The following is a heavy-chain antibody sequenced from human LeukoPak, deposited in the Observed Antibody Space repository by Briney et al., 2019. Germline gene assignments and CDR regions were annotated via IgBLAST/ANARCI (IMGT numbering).Heavy chain of an antibody. CDR2: MNPNSGNT. D-gene: IGHD6-19*01. CDR1: GYTFTSYD. J-gene: IGHJ4*02. Sequence: ASVKVSCKASGYTFTSYDINWVRQATGQGLEWMGWMNPNSGNTGYAQKFQGRVTMTRNTSISTAYMELSSLRSEDTAVYYCARVGYSIAVADFDYWGQGTLVTVSS. V-gene: IGHV1-8*01. CDR3: ARVGYSIAVADFDY.